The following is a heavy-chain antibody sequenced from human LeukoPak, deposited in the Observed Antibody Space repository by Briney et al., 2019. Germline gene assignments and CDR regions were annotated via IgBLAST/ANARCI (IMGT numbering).Heavy chain of an antibody. CDR3: ATWHHASEFAY. CDR1: GFTFSEYW. Sequence: GGTLTLTCAASGFTFSEYWLTWVRQAPGKGLEWVALIKDDRSDNYSLHSVTGPFSISRYNTNNSLFLQMTTLTAEDTAVYYCATWHHASEFAYWGQGTLVSVSS. V-gene: IGHV3-7*05. D-gene: IGHD2-2*01. J-gene: IGHJ4*02. CDR2: IKDDRSDN.